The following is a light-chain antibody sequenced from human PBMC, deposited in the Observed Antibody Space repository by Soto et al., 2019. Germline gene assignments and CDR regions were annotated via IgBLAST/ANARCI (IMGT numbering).Light chain of an antibody. CDR1: SSNVGAGYD. CDR2: RYS. CDR3: QSYDTSLSGWV. Sequence: QSVLTQPPSVSGAPGQRVTISCTGNSSNVGAGYDVNWYQQLPGTAPKLLIYRYSKRPSGVPDRFSASRSGTSGSLAITGLQAEDEADYYCQSYDTSLSGWVFGGGTKVTVL. J-gene: IGLJ3*02. V-gene: IGLV1-40*01.